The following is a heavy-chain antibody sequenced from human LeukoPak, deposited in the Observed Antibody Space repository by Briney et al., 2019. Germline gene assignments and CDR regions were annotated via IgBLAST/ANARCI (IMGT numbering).Heavy chain of an antibody. D-gene: IGHD5-24*01. Sequence: SETLSLTCAVYGGSFSGYYWSWIRQPPGKGLEWIGEINHSGSTNYNPSLKSRVTISVDTSKNQFSLKLSSVTAADTAVYYCARHMGKGDGYNYEYYYYYYMDVWGKGTTVTISS. V-gene: IGHV4-34*01. CDR3: ARHMGKGDGYNYEYYYYYYMDV. CDR1: GGSFSGYY. CDR2: INHSGST. J-gene: IGHJ6*03.